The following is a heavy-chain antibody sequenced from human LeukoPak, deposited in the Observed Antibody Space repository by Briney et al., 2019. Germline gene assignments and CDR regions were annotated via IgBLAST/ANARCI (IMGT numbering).Heavy chain of an antibody. Sequence: SETLSLTCTVSGGSISSGDYYWSWIRQPPGKGLEWIGYIYYSGSTYYNPSLKSRVTISVDTSKNQFSLKLSSVTAADTAVYYCARDLKTIAAAGYYYYGMDVWGQGTTVTVSS. D-gene: IGHD6-13*01. J-gene: IGHJ6*02. V-gene: IGHV4-30-4*01. CDR3: ARDLKTIAAAGYYYYGMDV. CDR2: IYYSGST. CDR1: GGSISSGDYY.